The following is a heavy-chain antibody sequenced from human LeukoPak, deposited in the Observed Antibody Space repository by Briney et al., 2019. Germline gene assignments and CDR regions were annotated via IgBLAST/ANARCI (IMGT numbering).Heavy chain of an antibody. CDR2: ISAYNGNT. D-gene: IGHD3-22*01. V-gene: IGHV1-18*01. J-gene: IGHJ5*02. Sequence: ASVKVSCKASGYTFTSYGISWVRQAPGQGLGWMGWISAYNGNTNYAQKFQGRVTMTTDTSTSTAYMELRSLRSDDTAVYYCARLYYDSSGPKGWFDPWGQGTLVTVSS. CDR1: GYTFTSYG. CDR3: ARLYYDSSGPKGWFDP.